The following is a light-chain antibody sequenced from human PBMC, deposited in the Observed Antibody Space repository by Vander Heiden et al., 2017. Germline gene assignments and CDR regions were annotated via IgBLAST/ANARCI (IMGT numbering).Light chain of an antibody. CDR1: SSDIGGYNY. CDR3: RSYSSRSTGV. Sequence: QAPLTQPASVSGSPGQSITISCTGTSSDIGGYNYVSCYQHPPGKPPQLVIDAVSHRPSVVSNRSSASKSATAALLTIARLQADDEADYYGRSYSSRSTGVFGGGTKLTVL. J-gene: IGLJ2*01. CDR2: AVS. V-gene: IGLV2-14*01.